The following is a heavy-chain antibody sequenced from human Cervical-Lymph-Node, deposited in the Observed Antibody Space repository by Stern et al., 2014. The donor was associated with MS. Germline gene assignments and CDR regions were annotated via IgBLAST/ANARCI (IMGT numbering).Heavy chain of an antibody. Sequence: VQLVQSGGGLVQPGGSLRLSCAASGFTFSSYSMNWVRQAPGKGLEWVSYISSSSNTIYYADSLKGRFTISRDNAKNSLSLQMNSLRAEDTAVYYCARFNHQSINAFDIWGQGTMVTVSS. CDR2: ISSSSNTI. D-gene: IGHD1-14*01. CDR1: GFTFSSYS. CDR3: ARFNHQSINAFDI. V-gene: IGHV3-48*01. J-gene: IGHJ3*02.